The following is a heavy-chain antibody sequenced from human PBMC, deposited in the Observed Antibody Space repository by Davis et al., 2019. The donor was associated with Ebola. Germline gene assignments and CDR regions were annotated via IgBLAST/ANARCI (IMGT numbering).Heavy chain of an antibody. J-gene: IGHJ3*02. CDR2: INPNSGGT. D-gene: IGHD6-13*01. V-gene: IGHV1-2*02. CDR1: GYTFTGYY. Sequence: ASVKVSCKASGYTFTGYYMHWVRQAPGQGLEWMGWINPNSGGTNYAQKFQGRVTMTRDTSISTAYMELSRLRSDDTAVYYCARGPGSSRSRNSFDIWGQGTMVTVSS. CDR3: ARGPGSSRSRNSFDI.